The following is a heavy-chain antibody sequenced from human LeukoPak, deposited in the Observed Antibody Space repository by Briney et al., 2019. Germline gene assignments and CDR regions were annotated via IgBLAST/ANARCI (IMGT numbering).Heavy chain of an antibody. CDR3: ATEPGGYDWHAFDI. J-gene: IGHJ3*02. CDR1: GYTLSELS. CDR2: FDPEDGET. Sequence: ASVKVSCKVSGYTLSELSMHWVRQAPGKGLEWMGGFDPEDGETIYAQKFQGRVTMTEDTSTDTAYMELSSLRSEDTAVYYCATEPGGYDWHAFDIWGQGTMVTVSS. V-gene: IGHV1-24*01. D-gene: IGHD5-12*01.